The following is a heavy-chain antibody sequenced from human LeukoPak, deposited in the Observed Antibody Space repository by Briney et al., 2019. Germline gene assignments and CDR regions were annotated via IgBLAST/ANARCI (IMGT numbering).Heavy chain of an antibody. V-gene: IGHV4-39*07. Sequence: SETLSLTCAVYGGSFSSYYWGWIRQPPGKGLEWIGSIYYSGSTYYNPSLKSRVTISVDTSKNQFSLKLSSVTAADTAVYYCAREAWLQANYWYFDLWGRGTLVTVSS. CDR3: AREAWLQANYWYFDL. CDR2: IYYSGST. D-gene: IGHD5-24*01. CDR1: GGSFSSYY. J-gene: IGHJ2*01.